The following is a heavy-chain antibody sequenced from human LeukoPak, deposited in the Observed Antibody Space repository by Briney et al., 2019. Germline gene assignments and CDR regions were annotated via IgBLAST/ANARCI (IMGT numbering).Heavy chain of an antibody. D-gene: IGHD3-3*01. Sequence: GGSLRLSCAASGFTFSSYSMNWVRQAPGKGLEWVSSISSSSSYIYYADSVKGRFTISRDNAKNSLYLQMSSLRAEDTAVYYCARVRLRFLECPYWGQGTLVTVSS. V-gene: IGHV3-21*01. J-gene: IGHJ4*02. CDR2: ISSSSSYI. CDR3: ARVRLRFLECPY. CDR1: GFTFSSYS.